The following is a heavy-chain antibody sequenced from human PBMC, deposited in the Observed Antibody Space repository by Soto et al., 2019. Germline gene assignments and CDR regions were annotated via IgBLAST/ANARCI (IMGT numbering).Heavy chain of an antibody. D-gene: IGHD3-16*02. Sequence: SSETLSLTCAVYGGAFSGYYWTWVRQTPGKGLEWIGEKEHGGSTTYNPSLQSRVSISLDLVRNQVSLQLTSVTAADSATYYCARGHIVSSNFYFMEVWGKGTTVTVS. CDR2: KEHGGST. CDR1: GGAFSGYY. J-gene: IGHJ6*03. CDR3: ARGHIVSSNFYFMEV. V-gene: IGHV4-34*01.